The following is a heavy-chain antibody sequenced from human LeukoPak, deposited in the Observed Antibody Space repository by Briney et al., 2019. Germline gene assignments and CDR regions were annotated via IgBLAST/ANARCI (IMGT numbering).Heavy chain of an antibody. CDR2: ISGSGGST. V-gene: IGHV3-23*01. CDR1: GITFSSYA. Sequence: PGGSLRLSCAASGITFSSYAMSWVRQAPGKGLEWVSAISGSGGSTYYADSVKGRFTISRDNSKNTLYLQMNSPRAEDTAVYYCAKEGSGRYYYYYMDVWGKGTTVTVSS. CDR3: AKEGSGRYYYYYMDV. D-gene: IGHD5-12*01. J-gene: IGHJ6*03.